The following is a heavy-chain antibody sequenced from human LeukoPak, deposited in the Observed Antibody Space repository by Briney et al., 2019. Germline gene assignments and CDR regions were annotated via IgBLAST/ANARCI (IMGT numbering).Heavy chain of an antibody. CDR3: ATGYSSGWYFYFQH. D-gene: IGHD6-19*01. CDR2: IKQDGSEK. V-gene: IGHV3-7*01. CDR1: GLTFSIHW. Sequence: GGSLRLSCAASGLTFSIHWMTWVRQAPGKGLEWVANIKQDGSEKNYVDSVKGRFTISRDNAKNSLSLRMNSLSAEDTAVYYCATGYSSGWYFYFQHWGQGSLVSVSS. J-gene: IGHJ1*01.